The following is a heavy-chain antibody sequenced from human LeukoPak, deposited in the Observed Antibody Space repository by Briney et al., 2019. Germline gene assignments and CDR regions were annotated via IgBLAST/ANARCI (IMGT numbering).Heavy chain of an antibody. CDR1: EFLFSDYA. V-gene: IGHV3-30*02. D-gene: IGHD6-19*01. Sequence: GGSLRLSCAASEFLFSDYAFHWVRQAPGKGLEWVALIRHDGSNEYYADSVKGRFTTSRDNSKSTVYLQMNSLRLEDTAIYYCARDWGRGTSGSGWYNWFDPWGQGTLVTVSS. CDR2: IRHDGSNE. J-gene: IGHJ5*02. CDR3: ARDWGRGTSGSGWYNWFDP.